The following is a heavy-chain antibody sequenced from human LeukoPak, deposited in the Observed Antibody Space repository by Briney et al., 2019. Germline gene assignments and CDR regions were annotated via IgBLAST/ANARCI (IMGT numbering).Heavy chain of an antibody. CDR1: GGSISSYY. V-gene: IGHV4-59*08. J-gene: IGHJ2*01. CDR3: ARHGVTRWYFDL. D-gene: IGHD2-8*01. CDR2: TYHSGTT. Sequence: SSGTLSLTCTVSGGSISSYYWSWIRQPPGKGLEWIGYTYHSGTTNYDSSLKSRVTMSLDTSRSQLSLNLTSVTAADTAVYYCARHGVTRWYFDLWGRGTLVTVSS.